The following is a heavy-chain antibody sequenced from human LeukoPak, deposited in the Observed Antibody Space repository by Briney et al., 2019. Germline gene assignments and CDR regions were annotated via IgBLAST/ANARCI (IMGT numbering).Heavy chain of an antibody. Sequence: ASVKVSCKASGYTFTSYYMHWVRQAPGQGLEWMGIINPSGGSTSYAQKFQGRVTMTRDTSTSTVYMELSSLRSEDTAVYYCARASLVAARQPRFGYWGQGTLVTVSS. CDR1: GYTFTSYY. CDR3: ARASLVAARQPRFGY. V-gene: IGHV1-46*01. CDR2: INPSGGST. D-gene: IGHD6-6*01. J-gene: IGHJ4*02.